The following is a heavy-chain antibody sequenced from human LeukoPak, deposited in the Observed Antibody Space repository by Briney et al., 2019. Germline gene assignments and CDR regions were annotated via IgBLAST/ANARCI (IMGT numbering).Heavy chain of an antibody. CDR3: AASGNYYRSGSPPDY. J-gene: IGHJ4*02. D-gene: IGHD3-10*01. CDR1: GFTFGDYA. Sequence: GGSLRLSCASSGFTFGDYAMQWVRGARGKGLEWGSGISWNSGSIGYADSVKGRFTISRDNATHSLYLQMNSLSAEDTALYYCAASGNYYRSGSPPDYWGQGTLVTVSS. V-gene: IGHV3-9*01. CDR2: ISWNSGSI.